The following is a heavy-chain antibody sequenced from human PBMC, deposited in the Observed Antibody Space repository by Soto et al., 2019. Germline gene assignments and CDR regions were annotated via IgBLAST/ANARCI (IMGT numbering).Heavy chain of an antibody. CDR1: GFSFSSYP. V-gene: IGHV3-23*01. J-gene: IGHJ4*02. D-gene: IGHD5-12*01. Sequence: EVQLLESGGGLVRPGGSLRLSCAASGFSFSSYPMSWVRQAPGKGLEWVSACGGSGTTTSYADSVKGRFTISRDNSKNTLNLEMNSLRVEDTAVYYGAAWHHVAHWGQGTLVTVSS. CDR2: CGGSGTTT. CDR3: AAWHHVAH.